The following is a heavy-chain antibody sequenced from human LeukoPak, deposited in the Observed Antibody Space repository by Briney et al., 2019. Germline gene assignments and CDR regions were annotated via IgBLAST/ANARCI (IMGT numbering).Heavy chain of an antibody. D-gene: IGHD4-17*01. V-gene: IGHV3-23*01. CDR3: AKSGGMTTVTHPRYFQH. J-gene: IGHJ1*01. Sequence: GGSLRLSCAASGFTFSSYAMSWVRQAPGKGLEWVSSISGSGGSTYYAASVKGRFTISRDNSKNTLYLQMNSLRAEDTAVYYCAKSGGMTTVTHPRYFQHWGQGTLVTVSS. CDR1: GFTFSSYA. CDR2: ISGSGGST.